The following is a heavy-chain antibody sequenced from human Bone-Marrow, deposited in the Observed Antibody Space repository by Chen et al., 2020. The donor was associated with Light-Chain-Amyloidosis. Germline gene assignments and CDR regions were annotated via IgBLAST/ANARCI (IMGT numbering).Heavy chain of an antibody. V-gene: IGHV1-46*01. CDR1: GYNFTTHY. CDR2: IDPSGGNA. J-gene: IGHJ4*02. Sequence: QVQLVQSGAEVKKPGASVRVSCKASGYNFTTHYMFWVRQAPGQGLEWMGIIDPSGGNANYAQKFQGRVTMTRDTSTNTVYLDLRSLRSEDTAVYFCARGWELFFDLWGQGTLVTVSS. D-gene: IGHD3-10*01. CDR3: ARGWELFFDL.